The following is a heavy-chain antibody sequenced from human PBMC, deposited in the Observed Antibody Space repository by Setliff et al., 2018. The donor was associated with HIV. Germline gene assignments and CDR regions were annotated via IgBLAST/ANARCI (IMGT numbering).Heavy chain of an antibody. D-gene: IGHD3-10*02. CDR2: INHNGGT. J-gene: IGHJ4*02. V-gene: IGHV4-34*01. Sequence: SETLSLTCASYGGSFTSYYWTWIRQAPGKDLEWIGEINHNGGTNYNPSLKSRVTISVDRSKNQFFLRLTSVTAADTAVYYCVKVSRGTVVRGVILVGYFDYWGQGTLVTVSS. CDR3: VKVSRGTVVRGVILVGYFDY. CDR1: GGSFTSYY.